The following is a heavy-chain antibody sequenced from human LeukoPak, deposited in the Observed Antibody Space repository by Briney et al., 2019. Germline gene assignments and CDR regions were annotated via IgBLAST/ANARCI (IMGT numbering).Heavy chain of an antibody. D-gene: IGHD5-12*01. J-gene: IGHJ3*02. CDR2: ISSSSSYT. CDR1: GFTFSDYY. V-gene: IGHV3-11*06. Sequence: GGSLRLSCAASGFTFSDYYMGWVRQAPGKGLEWVSYISSSSSYTNYADSVKGRFTISRDNAKNSLYLQMNSLRVEDTAVYYCARDSGYDDDAFDIWGQGTMVTVSS. CDR3: ARDSGYDDDAFDI.